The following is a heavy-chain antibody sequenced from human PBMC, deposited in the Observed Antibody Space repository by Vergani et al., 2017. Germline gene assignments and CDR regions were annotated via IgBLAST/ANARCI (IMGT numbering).Heavy chain of an antibody. V-gene: IGHV3-7*01. CDR1: GFTFSSYW. CDR3: ARDRGHDFWSGYLVDGGAFDI. D-gene: IGHD3-3*01. CDR2: IKQDGSEK. Sequence: EVQLVESGGGLVQPGGSLRLSCAASGFTFSSYWMSWVRQAPGKGLEWVANIKQDGSEKYYVDSVKGRFTISRDNAKNSLYLQMNSLRAEDTAVYYCARDRGHDFWSGYLVDGGAFDIWGQGTMVTVSS. J-gene: IGHJ3*02.